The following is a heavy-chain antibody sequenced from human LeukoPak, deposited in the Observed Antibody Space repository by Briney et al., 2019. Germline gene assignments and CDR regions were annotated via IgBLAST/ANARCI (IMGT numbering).Heavy chain of an antibody. CDR2: IYTSGGT. J-gene: IGHJ3*02. Sequence: SETLSLTCTVSGGSISSGSYYWSWIRQPAGKGLEWIGRIYTSGGTNYNPSLKSRVTISVDTSKNQFSLKLSSVTAADTAMYYCARGRSSFNIWGQGTMVTVSS. CDR3: ARGRSSFNI. CDR1: GGSISSGSYY. D-gene: IGHD6-19*01. V-gene: IGHV4-61*02.